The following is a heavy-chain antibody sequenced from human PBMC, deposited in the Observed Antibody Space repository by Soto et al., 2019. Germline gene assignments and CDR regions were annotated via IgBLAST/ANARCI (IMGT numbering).Heavy chain of an antibody. CDR1: GFTFSSYS. Sequence: GGSLRLSCAASGFTFSSYSMNWVRQAPGKGLEWVSYISSSSTIYYADSMKGRFTISRDNAKNSLYLQMNSLRDEDTFVYFCAREAYSSGLNWFDPWGQGTLVTVSS. J-gene: IGHJ5*02. V-gene: IGHV3-48*02. CDR2: ISSSSTI. CDR3: AREAYSSGLNWFDP. D-gene: IGHD6-19*01.